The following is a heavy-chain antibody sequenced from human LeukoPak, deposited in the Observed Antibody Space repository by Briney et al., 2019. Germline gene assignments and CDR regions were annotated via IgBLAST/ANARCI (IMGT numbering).Heavy chain of an antibody. V-gene: IGHV5-51*01. CDR2: IYPGDSDT. D-gene: IGHD2-2*01. Sequence: GESLKISCKGSGYSFTSYWIGWVRQMPGKGLEWMGIIYPGDSDTRYSPSFQGQVTISADKSICTAYLQWSSLKASDTAMYYCARPHCSSTSCYAYFDYWGQGTLVTVSS. J-gene: IGHJ4*02. CDR3: ARPHCSSTSCYAYFDY. CDR1: GYSFTSYW.